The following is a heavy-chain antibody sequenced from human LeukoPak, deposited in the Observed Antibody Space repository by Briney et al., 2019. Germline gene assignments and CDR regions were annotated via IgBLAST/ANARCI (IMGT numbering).Heavy chain of an antibody. J-gene: IGHJ3*02. CDR3: ASATVTTLDAFDI. V-gene: IGHV5-51*01. CDR1: GYSFTSYW. D-gene: IGHD4-17*01. Sequence: RGESLKISCKGSGYSFTSYWIGWVRQMPGKGLEWMGIIYPGDSDTRYSPSFQGQVTISADKSISTAYLQWSSLKASDTAMYYCASATVTTLDAFDIWGQGTMVTVSS. CDR2: IYPGDSDT.